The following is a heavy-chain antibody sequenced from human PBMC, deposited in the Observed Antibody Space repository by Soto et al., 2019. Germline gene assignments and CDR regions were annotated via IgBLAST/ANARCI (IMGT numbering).Heavy chain of an antibody. Sequence: ASVKVSCKASGYTFSNYAMHWVRQAPGQMLEWMGWINGGNGNTENSQTFQGRVTISRDTSATTAYMELSSLKNEDTAVYFCAREGYDSGYYFFDYWGQGTPVNVSS. CDR2: INGGNGNT. CDR1: GYTFSNYA. CDR3: AREGYDSGYYFFDY. D-gene: IGHD3-22*01. V-gene: IGHV1-3*01. J-gene: IGHJ4*02.